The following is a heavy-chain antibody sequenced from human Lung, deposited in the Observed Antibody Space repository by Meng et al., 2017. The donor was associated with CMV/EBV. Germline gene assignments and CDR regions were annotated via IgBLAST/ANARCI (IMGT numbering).Heavy chain of an antibody. CDR3: ARWDYSNYLSFDY. Sequence: SETLSLTCTVSGGSISSYYWSWIRQPPGKGLEWIGYIYYSGSTNYNPSLKSRVTISVDTSKNQFSLKLSSVTAADTAVYYCARWDYSNYLSFDYWGQGTLVTVSS. CDR2: IYYSGST. J-gene: IGHJ4*02. CDR1: GGSISSYY. D-gene: IGHD4-11*01. V-gene: IGHV4-59*01.